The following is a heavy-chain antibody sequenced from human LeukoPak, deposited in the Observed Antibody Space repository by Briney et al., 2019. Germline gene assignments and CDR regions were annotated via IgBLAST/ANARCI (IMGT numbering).Heavy chain of an antibody. CDR3: AKDRATRRWGTQEFDY. D-gene: IGHD3-16*01. V-gene: IGHV1-46*01. J-gene: IGHJ4*02. CDR1: GYTFTSYY. CDR2: INPSGGST. Sequence: ASVKVSCKASGYTFTSYYMHWVRQAPGQGLEWMGIINPSGGSTSYAQKFQGRVTMTRDTSTSTVYMELSSLRSEDTAVYYCAKDRATRRWGTQEFDYWGQGTLVTVSS.